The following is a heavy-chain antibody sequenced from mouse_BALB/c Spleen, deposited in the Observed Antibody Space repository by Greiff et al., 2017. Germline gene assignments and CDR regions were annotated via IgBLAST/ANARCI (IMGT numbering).Heavy chain of an antibody. J-gene: IGHJ2*01. CDR1: GFTFSDYY. CDR3: ARGDYHYFDY. CDR2: ISDGGSYT. D-gene: IGHD2-4*01. Sequence: EVMLVESGGGLVKPGGSLKLSCAASGFTFSDYYMYWVRQTPEKRLEWVATISDGGSYTYYPDSVKGRFTISRDNAKNNLYLQMSSLKSEDTAMYYCARGDYHYFDYWGQGTTLTVSS. V-gene: IGHV5-4*02.